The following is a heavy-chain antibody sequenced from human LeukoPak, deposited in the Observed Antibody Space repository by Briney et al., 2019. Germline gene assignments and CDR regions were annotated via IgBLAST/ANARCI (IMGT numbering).Heavy chain of an antibody. CDR2: MNPNSGNT. V-gene: IGHV1-8*01. CDR3: ERSLRRSQVVLSGY. D-gene: IGHD2/OR15-2a*01. Sequence: SSVKVSCKASGYTFTSYDINWVRQATGQGLEWMGWMNPNSGNTGYAQKVQGRVTMTRSTSISTEYMELSSLRSEDKAVYYCERSLRRSQVVLSGYWGQGTMVTVSS. CDR1: GYTFTSYD. J-gene: IGHJ4*02.